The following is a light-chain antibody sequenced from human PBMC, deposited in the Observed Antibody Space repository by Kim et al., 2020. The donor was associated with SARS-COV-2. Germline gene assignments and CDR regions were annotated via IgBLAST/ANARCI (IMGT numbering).Light chain of an antibody. J-gene: IGLJ2*01. Sequence: SSELTQDPAVSVALGQTVRITCQGDSLRSYYASWYQQKPGQAPVVVIYGKNNRPSGIPDRFSGSSSGNTASLTITGAQAEDEADYVSNSRDSSGNPVVFG. CDR2: GKN. V-gene: IGLV3-19*01. CDR3: NSRDSSGNPVV. CDR1: SLRSYY.